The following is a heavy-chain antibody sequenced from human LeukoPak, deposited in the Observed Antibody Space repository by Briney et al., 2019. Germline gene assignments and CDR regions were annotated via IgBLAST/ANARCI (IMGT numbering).Heavy chain of an antibody. Sequence: GGSLRLSCPASGFTFSSSGMHWVRQAPGKGLEWVAVIWYDGSNKYYADSVKGRFTISEDNSNNTLYLQMNSLQAEYTAVYYCAREGWLQNAFDIWGQGTRVTVSS. J-gene: IGHJ3*02. CDR1: GFTFSSSG. CDR3: AREGWLQNAFDI. CDR2: IWYDGSNK. D-gene: IGHD5-24*01. V-gene: IGHV3-33*01.